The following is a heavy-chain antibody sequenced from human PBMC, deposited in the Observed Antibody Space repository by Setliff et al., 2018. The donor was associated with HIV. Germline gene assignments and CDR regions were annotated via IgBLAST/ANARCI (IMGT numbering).Heavy chain of an antibody. CDR3: ARLTIAVAGTSYFDS. CDR2: IYTNGYT. J-gene: IGHJ4*02. CDR1: GGSISSGSYY. D-gene: IGHD6-19*01. V-gene: IGHV4-61*09. Sequence: SETLSLTCSVSGGSISSGSYYWTWIRQPAGKGPEWIGHIYTNGYTNYNPSLKSRVTISVDTSKNQFSLKLSSVTAADTAIYYCARLTIAVAGTSYFDSWGQGTLVTVSS.